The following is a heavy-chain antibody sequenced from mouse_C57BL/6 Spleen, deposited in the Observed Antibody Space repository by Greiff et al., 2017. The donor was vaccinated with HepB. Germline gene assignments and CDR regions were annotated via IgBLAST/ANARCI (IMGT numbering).Heavy chain of an antibody. Sequence: QVQLQQPGAELVKPGASVKLSCKASGYTFTSYWMQWVKQRPGQGLEWIGEIDPSDSYTNYNQKFKGKATLTVDTSSSTAYMQLSSLTSEDSAVYYCARWGYDGGVFAMDYWGQGTSVTVSS. CDR2: IDPSDSYT. D-gene: IGHD2-2*01. J-gene: IGHJ4*01. CDR1: GYTFTSYW. V-gene: IGHV1-50*01. CDR3: ARWGYDGGVFAMDY.